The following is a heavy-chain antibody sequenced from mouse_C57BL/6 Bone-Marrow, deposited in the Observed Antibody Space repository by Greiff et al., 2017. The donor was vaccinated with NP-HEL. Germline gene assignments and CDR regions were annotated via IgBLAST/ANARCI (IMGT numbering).Heavy chain of an antibody. CDR3: AREAYYSNLAWFAY. J-gene: IGHJ3*01. CDR2: IYPGSGNT. V-gene: IGHV1-76*01. D-gene: IGHD2-5*01. Sequence: QVQLQQSGAELVRPGASVKLSCKASGYTFTDYYINWVKQRPGQGLEWIARIYPGSGNTYYNEKFKGKATLTAEKSSSTAYMQLSSLTSEDSAVYFCAREAYYSNLAWFAYWGQGTLVTVSA. CDR1: GYTFTDYY.